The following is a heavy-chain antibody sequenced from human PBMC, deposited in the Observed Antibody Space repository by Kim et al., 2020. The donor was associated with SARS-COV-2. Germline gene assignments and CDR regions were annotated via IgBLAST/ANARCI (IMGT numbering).Heavy chain of an antibody. V-gene: IGHV1-3*01. D-gene: IGHD6-6*01. Sequence: PQKFQGGVTMTRDTSARTAYMELSSLRSEDTAVYYCARVGPSSSRAMDYWGQGTLVTVSS. J-gene: IGHJ4*02. CDR3: ARVGPSSSRAMDY.